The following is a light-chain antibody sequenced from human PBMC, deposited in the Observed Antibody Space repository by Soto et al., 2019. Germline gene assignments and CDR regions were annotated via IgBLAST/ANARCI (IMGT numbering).Light chain of an antibody. J-gene: IGLJ3*02. CDR1: SSDVGGYNH. Sequence: QSALTQPASVSGSPGQSITISCTGTSSDVGGYNHVSWYQHHPGKAPKLMIYEVSNRPSGVSNRFSGSKSGYTASLTISGLKXEDEADYYCQSYDSRGVFGGGTKLTVL. CDR3: QSYDSRGV. V-gene: IGLV2-14*01. CDR2: EVS.